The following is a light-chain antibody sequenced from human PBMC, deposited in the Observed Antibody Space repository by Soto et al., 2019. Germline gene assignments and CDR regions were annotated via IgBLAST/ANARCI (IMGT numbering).Light chain of an antibody. J-gene: IGKJ3*01. CDR3: QHYDSYSQFT. V-gene: IGKV1-5*03. CDR1: QSVNSW. CDR2: KAS. Sequence: DIQMTQSPSTLSASVGDRVTITCRASQSVNSWVAWYQQKPGRAPKVLIHKASSLESGVPSRFSGSGSGTEFTLTISSLQPDDSATYYCQHYDSYSQFTFGPGTKVDIK.